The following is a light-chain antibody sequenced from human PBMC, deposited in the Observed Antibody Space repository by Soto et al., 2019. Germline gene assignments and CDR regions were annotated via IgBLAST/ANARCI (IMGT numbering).Light chain of an antibody. CDR1: SSNIGAGYA. CDR3: QSYDSSLSGSVV. CDR2: GNS. J-gene: IGLJ2*01. V-gene: IGLV1-40*01. Sequence: QSVLTQPPSVSGAPGQRVTISCTGSSSNIGAGYAVHGYQQLPGTAPKLLIYGNSNRPSGVPDRFSGSKSGTSASLAITGLQAEDEADYCCQSYDSSLSGSVVFGVGPKVTVL.